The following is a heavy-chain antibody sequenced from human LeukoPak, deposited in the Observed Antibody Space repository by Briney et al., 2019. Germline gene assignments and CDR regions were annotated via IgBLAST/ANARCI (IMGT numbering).Heavy chain of an antibody. CDR3: AASTLDYMDV. Sequence: PGGSLRLSCAASGFTFSSYSMNWVRQAPGKGLEWVSSISSSSSYIYYADSVKGRFTISRDNAKNSLYLQMNSLRAEDTAVYYCAASTLDYMDVWGKGTTVTVSS. CDR1: GFTFSSYS. V-gene: IGHV3-21*01. CDR2: ISSSSSYI. J-gene: IGHJ6*03.